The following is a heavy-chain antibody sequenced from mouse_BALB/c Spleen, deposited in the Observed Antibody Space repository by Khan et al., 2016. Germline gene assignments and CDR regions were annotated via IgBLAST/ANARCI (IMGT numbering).Heavy chain of an antibody. V-gene: IGHV3-2*02. CDR3: ARGHYYGYWYFDV. CDR1: GYSITSDYA. D-gene: IGHD1-2*01. CDR2: ISYSGST. Sequence: EVQLQESGPGLVKPSQSLSLTCTVTGYSITSDYAWNWIRQFPGNKLEWMGYISYSGSTSYNPSLKSRISITRDTSKNQFFLQLNSVTTEDTAIYYCARGHYYGYWYFDVWGAGTTVTVSS. J-gene: IGHJ1*01.